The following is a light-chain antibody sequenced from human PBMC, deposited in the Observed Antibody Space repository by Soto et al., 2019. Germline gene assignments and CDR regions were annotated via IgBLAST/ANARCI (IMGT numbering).Light chain of an antibody. CDR1: QSVSSSY. CDR2: GAS. J-gene: IGKJ5*01. CDR3: QQYNNWPLIT. V-gene: IGKV3D-15*01. Sequence: ETVLTQSPGTMALSPGERVPLSCRASQSVSSSYLAWYQQKPGQAPRLLIYGASSRATGIPARFSGSGSGTEFTLTISSLQSEDFAVYYCQQYNNWPLITFGQGTRLEI.